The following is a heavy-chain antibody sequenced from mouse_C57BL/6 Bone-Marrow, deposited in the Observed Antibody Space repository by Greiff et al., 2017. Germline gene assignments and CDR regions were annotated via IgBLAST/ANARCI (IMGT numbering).Heavy chain of an antibody. D-gene: IGHD4-1*01. V-gene: IGHV1-64*01. Sequence: QVQLQQPGAELVKPGASVKLSCKASGYTFTSYWMHWVKQRPGQGLEWIGMIHPNSGSTNYNEKVKSKATLTVDKSSSTAYMQLSSLTSEDSAVYYCASANCDAWFAYWGQGTLVTVSA. J-gene: IGHJ3*01. CDR2: IHPNSGST. CDR1: GYTFTSYW. CDR3: ASANCDAWFAY.